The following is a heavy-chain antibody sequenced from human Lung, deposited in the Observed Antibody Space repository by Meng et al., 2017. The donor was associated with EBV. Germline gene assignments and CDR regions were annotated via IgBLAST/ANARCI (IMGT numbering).Heavy chain of an antibody. CDR2: ISGYNGNT. J-gene: IGHJ4*02. V-gene: IGHV1-18*01. D-gene: IGHD1-26*01. Sequence: QVHLLQSGTEVKKPGASVRVSFKASGYTFGSYGICWVRQAPGQGLEWMGWISGYNGNTTYAQKLQGRVTMTTDTSTSTAYMELRSLRSDDTAVYYCAREADGATFDYWGQGTLVTVSS. CDR1: GYTFGSYG. CDR3: AREADGATFDY.